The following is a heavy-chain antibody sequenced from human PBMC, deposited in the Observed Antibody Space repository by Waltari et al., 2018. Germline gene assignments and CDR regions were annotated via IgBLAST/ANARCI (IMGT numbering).Heavy chain of an antibody. CDR2: IYHSGST. V-gene: IGHV4-38-2*01. J-gene: IGHJ3*02. CDR3: ARQTRPTIAAAGTGAFDI. Sequence: QVQLQESGPGLVKPSETLSLTCAVSGYSISSGYYWGWIRQPPGKGLEWIGSIYHSGSTYYNPSLKSRVTISVDTSKNQFSLKLSSVTAADTAVYYCARQTRPTIAAAGTGAFDIWGQGTMVTVSS. D-gene: IGHD6-13*01. CDR1: GYSISSGYY.